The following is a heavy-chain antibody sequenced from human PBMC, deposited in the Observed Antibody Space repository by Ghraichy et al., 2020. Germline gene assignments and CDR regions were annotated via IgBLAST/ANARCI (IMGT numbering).Heavy chain of an antibody. J-gene: IGHJ4*02. D-gene: IGHD5-18*01. Sequence: ASVKVSCKASGYTFTGYYMHWVRQAPGQGLEWMGRINPNTGDTNYAQKFQGRVTMTRDTSISTAYMELSRLRSDDTVVYYCARGYSYGLFDYWGQGTLVTVSS. V-gene: IGHV1-2*05. CDR1: GYTFTGYY. CDR3: ARGYSYGLFDY. CDR2: INPNTGDT.